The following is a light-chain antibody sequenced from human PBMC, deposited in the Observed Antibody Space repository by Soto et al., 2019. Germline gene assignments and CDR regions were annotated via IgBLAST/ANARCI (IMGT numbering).Light chain of an antibody. CDR1: QSFRSSY. V-gene: IGKV3-20*01. Sequence: EIVLTQSPGTLSLSPGERATLSCTASQSFRSSYLTWYHQKPGQAPRLLIFGASSRATGTPDRISGSGSGTDYTLTINRLEPEDFGVYYCQQYGDSVFTFGPGTTVEIK. CDR3: QQYGDSVFT. CDR2: GAS. J-gene: IGKJ3*01.